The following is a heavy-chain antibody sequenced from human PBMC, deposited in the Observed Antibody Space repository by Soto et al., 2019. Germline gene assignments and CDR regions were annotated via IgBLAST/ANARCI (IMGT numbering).Heavy chain of an antibody. CDR3: PRVRRVSYYDSSEGYYYYRMDV. CDR1: GYTFTSYY. Sequence: QVQLVQSGAEVKKPGASVKVSCKASGYTFTSYYMHWVRQAPGQGLEWMGIINASGGSTSYEQNLHCRLTITIHPSPRQVNMDLSSLTSEDTPVYYCPRVRRVSYYDSSEGYYYYRMDVWGQGTTVTVSS. CDR2: INASGGST. J-gene: IGHJ6*02. V-gene: IGHV1-46*01. D-gene: IGHD3-22*01.